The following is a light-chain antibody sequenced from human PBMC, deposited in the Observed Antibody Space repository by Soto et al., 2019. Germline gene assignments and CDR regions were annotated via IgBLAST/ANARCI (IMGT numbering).Light chain of an antibody. CDR3: QQYGTSPT. CDR2: GAS. J-gene: IGKJ5*01. V-gene: IGKV3-20*01. Sequence: EIVLTQSPGTLSLSPGERATLSCRASQSVSSSYLAWYQQKPGQAPRLLIYGASSRATGIPDRFSVSASGTDFTLTISRLEPEDFAVYSCQQYGTSPTFGQGTRLEIK. CDR1: QSVSSSY.